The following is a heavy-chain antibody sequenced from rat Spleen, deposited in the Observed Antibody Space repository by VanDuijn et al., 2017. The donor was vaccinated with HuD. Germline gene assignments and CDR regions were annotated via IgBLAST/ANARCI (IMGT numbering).Heavy chain of an antibody. Sequence: EVQLVESGGASVQPGGSMRLSCAASGFTFSNYDMAWVRQVPTKGLEWVASISPTGGSTYYRDSVKGRFTISRDNAKSTLYLQMDSLRSEDTATYYCTTGYYDGYYLVFDYWGQGVMVTISS. CDR3: TTGYYDGYYLVFDY. CDR2: ISPTGGST. J-gene: IGHJ2*01. CDR1: GFTFSNYD. D-gene: IGHD1-12*03. V-gene: IGHV5-27*01.